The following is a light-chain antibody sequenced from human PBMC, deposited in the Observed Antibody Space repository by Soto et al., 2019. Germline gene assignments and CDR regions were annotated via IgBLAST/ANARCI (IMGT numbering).Light chain of an antibody. CDR1: QSLLHSNGYNY. Sequence: DIVMTQSPLSLPVTPGEPASISCRSSQSLLHSNGYNYLDWYLQKPGQSPQLLIYLGSNRASGVPDRFSGSGSGTDFTLKISRVEAEGVGVYYCMQALQTWTFGQGTKGEIK. J-gene: IGKJ1*01. V-gene: IGKV2-28*01. CDR2: LGS. CDR3: MQALQTWT.